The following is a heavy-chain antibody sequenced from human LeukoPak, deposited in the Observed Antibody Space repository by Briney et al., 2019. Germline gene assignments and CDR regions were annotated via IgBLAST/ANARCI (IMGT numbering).Heavy chain of an antibody. CDR2: IYHGGST. CDR1: GDSMSSSRYS. CDR3: ARMVVDVTRWFDP. Sequence: KASETLSLTCDVSGDSMSSSRYSWSWNRQPPGKGLEWIGYIYHGGSTHYNPSLKSRVTISVDRSKKQFSLNLSSVTAADTAVYYCARMVVDVTRWFDPWGQGTLVTVSS. D-gene: IGHD2-15*01. V-gene: IGHV4-30-2*01. J-gene: IGHJ5*02.